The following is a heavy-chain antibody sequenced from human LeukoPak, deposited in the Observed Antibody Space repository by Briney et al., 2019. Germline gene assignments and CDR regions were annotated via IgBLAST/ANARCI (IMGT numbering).Heavy chain of an antibody. J-gene: IGHJ4*02. CDR1: GFPFITFW. D-gene: IGHD3-22*01. CDR3: ARDMTYYYDSSGYPLLDY. CDR2: MKADGSET. Sequence: GGSLRLSCAASGFPFITFWMSWVRQTPGKGLEWVANMKADGSETYYVDSVKGRFTISRDNAKNSLYLQMNSLRAEDTAVYYCARDMTYYYDSSGYPLLDYWGQGTLVTVSS. V-gene: IGHV3-7*01.